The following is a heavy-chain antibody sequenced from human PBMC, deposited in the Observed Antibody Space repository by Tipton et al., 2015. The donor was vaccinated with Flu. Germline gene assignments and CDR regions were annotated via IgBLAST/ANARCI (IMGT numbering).Heavy chain of an antibody. D-gene: IGHD6-19*01. J-gene: IGHJ5*02. CDR2: IYYSGST. V-gene: IGHV4-59*01. CDR3: ASSPGDRYSSGWEFDP. Sequence: TLSLTCTVSGGSISSYYWSWIRQPPGKGLEWIGYIYYSGSTNYNPSLKSRVTISVDTSKNQFSLKLSSVTAADTAVYYCASSPGDRYSSGWEFDPWGQGTLVTVSS. CDR1: GGSISSYY.